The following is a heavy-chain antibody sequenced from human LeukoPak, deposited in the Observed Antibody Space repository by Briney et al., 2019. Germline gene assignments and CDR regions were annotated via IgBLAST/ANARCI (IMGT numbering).Heavy chain of an antibody. V-gene: IGHV3-7*01. CDR3: ARGGTYDI. CDR1: GYTFSMYW. CDR2: IKQDGSQK. J-gene: IGHJ3*02. Sequence: GGSQRLSCVASGYTFSMYWMTWFRQAPGKGLEWVANIKQDGSQKNYVDSVKGRFSISRDNAKKSLYLQMNSLRGEDTAVYYCARGGTYDIWGPGTRVTVSS.